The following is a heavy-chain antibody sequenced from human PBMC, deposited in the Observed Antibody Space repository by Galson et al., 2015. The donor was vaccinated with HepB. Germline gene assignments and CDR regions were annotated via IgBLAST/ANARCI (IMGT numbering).Heavy chain of an antibody. J-gene: IGHJ4*02. CDR3: ARGKEVLRYFDWLPHFDY. CDR2: IWYDGSNK. V-gene: IGHV3-33*08. CDR1: GFTFSSYG. D-gene: IGHD3-9*01. Sequence: SLRLSCAASGFTFSSYGMHWVRQTPGKGLEWVAVIWYDGSNKYYADSVKGRFTISRDNSKNTLYLQMNSLRAEDTAVYYCARGKEVLRYFDWLPHFDYWGQGTLVTVSS.